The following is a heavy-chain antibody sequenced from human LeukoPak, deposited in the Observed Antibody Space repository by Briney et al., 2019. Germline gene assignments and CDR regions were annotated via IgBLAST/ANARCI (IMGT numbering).Heavy chain of an antibody. Sequence: ASVKVSCRASGYTFTDFSDYYIHWVRQAPGQGLEWMGWINPNSGATYYAHKFQGRVTMTRDTSINTAYMELSRLTSDDTVVYFCVRVSTGWYFDYWGQGTLVSVCS. J-gene: IGHJ4*02. V-gene: IGHV1-2*02. D-gene: IGHD6-19*01. CDR1: GYTFTDFSDYY. CDR3: VRVSTGWYFDY. CDR2: INPNSGAT.